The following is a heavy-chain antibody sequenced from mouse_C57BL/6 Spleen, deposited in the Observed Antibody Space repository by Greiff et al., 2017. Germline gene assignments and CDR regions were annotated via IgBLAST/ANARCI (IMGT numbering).Heavy chain of an antibody. V-gene: IGHV3-6*01. J-gene: IGHJ2*01. Sequence: LQESGPGLVKPSQSLSLTCSVTGYSITSGYYWNWIRQFPGNKLEWMGYISYDGSNNYNPSLKNRISITRDTSKNQFFLKLNSVTTEDTATYYCAREDGNYYFDYWGQGTTLTVSS. D-gene: IGHD2-1*01. CDR2: ISYDGSN. CDR1: GYSITSGYY. CDR3: AREDGNYYFDY.